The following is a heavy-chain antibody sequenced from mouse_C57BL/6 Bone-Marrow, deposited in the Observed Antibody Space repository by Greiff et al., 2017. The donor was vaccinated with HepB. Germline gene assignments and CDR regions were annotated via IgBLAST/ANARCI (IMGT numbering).Heavy chain of an antibody. CDR3: ARLGYDGYYVWYFDV. D-gene: IGHD2-3*01. J-gene: IGHJ1*03. V-gene: IGHV3-8*01. Sequence: DVKLQESGPGLAKPSQTLSLTCSVTGYSITSDYWNWIRKFPGNKLEYMGYISYSGSTYYNPSLKSRISITRDTSKNQYYLQLNSVTTEDTATYYCARLGYDGYYVWYFDVWGTGTTVTVSS. CDR2: ISYSGST. CDR1: GYSITSDY.